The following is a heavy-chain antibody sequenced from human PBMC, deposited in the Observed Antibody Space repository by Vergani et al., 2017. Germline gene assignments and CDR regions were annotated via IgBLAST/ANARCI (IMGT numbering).Heavy chain of an antibody. CDR3: ANLPVLIAVAGNGDY. D-gene: IGHD6-19*01. V-gene: IGHV3-15*01. CDR1: GFTFSNAW. Sequence: EVQLVESGGGLVKPGGSLRLSCAAPGFTFSNAWMSWVRQAPWKGLEWVGRIKSKTDGGTTDYAAPVKGRFTISRDDSKNTLYLQMNSLKTEDTAVYYCANLPVLIAVAGNGDYWGQGTLVTVSS. CDR2: IKSKTDGGTT. J-gene: IGHJ4*02.